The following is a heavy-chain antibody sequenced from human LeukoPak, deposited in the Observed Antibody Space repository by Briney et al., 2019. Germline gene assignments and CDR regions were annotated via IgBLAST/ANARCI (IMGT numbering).Heavy chain of an antibody. Sequence: GGSLRLSCAASGFTFSSYTMHWVRQAPGKGLEYVSAISSNGGSTYYANSVKGRFTISRDNSKNTLYLQMGSLRAEDMAVYYCAREAQYSSSSPYDSWGQGTLVTVSS. CDR1: GFTFSSYT. J-gene: IGHJ4*02. V-gene: IGHV3-64*01. CDR2: ISSNGGST. CDR3: AREAQYSSSSPYDS. D-gene: IGHD6-6*01.